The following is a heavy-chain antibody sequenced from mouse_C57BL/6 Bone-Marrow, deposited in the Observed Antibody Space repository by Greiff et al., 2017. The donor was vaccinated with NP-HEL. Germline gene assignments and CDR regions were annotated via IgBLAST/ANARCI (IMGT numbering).Heavy chain of an antibody. V-gene: IGHV5-12*01. CDR3: ARRPVRSYWYFDV. CDR2: ISNGGGST. CDR1: GFTFSDYY. Sequence: EVHLVESGGGLVQPGGSLKLSCAASGFTFSDYYMYWVRQTPEKRLEWVAYISNGGGSTYYPDTVKGRFTISRDNAKNTLYLQLSRLKSEDTAMYYCARRPVRSYWYFDVWGTGTTVTVSS. J-gene: IGHJ1*03.